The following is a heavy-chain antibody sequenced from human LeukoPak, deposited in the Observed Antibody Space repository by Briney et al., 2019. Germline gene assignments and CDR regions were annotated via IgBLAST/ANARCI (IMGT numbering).Heavy chain of an antibody. Sequence: ASVTVSCKASGYTFTGYYMHWVRQAPGQGLEWMGWINPNSGGTNYAQKFQGRVTMTRDTSISTAYMELSRLRSDDTAVYYCARGLLWFGELSHDFDYWGQGTLVTVSS. CDR2: INPNSGGT. CDR1: GYTFTGYY. CDR3: ARGLLWFGELSHDFDY. J-gene: IGHJ4*02. D-gene: IGHD3-10*01. V-gene: IGHV1-2*02.